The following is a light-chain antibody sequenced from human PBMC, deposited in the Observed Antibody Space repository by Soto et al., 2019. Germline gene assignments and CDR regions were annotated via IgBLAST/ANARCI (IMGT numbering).Light chain of an antibody. CDR1: QSVRDY. CDR2: DAS. J-gene: IGKJ3*01. CDR3: QHRGNLPPLFT. Sequence: EVVLTQSPATLSLSPGERASLSCRASQSVRDYLAWYQQKPGQPPRLLIFDASNRATGIPDRFSGNGSGTDFTLTISSLEPEDFAVYYCQHRGNLPPLFTFGHGTKLDVK. V-gene: IGKV3-11*01.